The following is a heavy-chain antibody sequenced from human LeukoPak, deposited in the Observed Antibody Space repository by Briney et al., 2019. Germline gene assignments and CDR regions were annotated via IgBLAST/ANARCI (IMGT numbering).Heavy chain of an antibody. D-gene: IGHD3/OR15-3a*01. Sequence: GGSLRLSCAASGFTFSSFGMNWVRQAPGKGLEWVSYITSGSTTIYYADSVKGRFTISRDDSKNSLYLQMNSLRAEDTAVYYCAREDFRSHFDYWGQGTLVTVSS. CDR2: ITSGSTTI. CDR1: GFTFSSFG. CDR3: AREDFRSHFDY. J-gene: IGHJ4*02. V-gene: IGHV3-48*01.